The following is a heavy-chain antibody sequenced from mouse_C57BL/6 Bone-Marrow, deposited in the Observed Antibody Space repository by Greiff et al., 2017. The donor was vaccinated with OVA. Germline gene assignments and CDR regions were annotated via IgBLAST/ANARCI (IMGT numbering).Heavy chain of an antibody. Sequence: QVHVKQSGAELARPGASVKLSCKASGYTFTSYGISWVKQRTGQGLEWIGEIYPRSGNTYYNEKFKGKATLTADKSSSTAYMELRSLTSEDSAVYFCARGRRGAMDYWGQGTSVTVSS. CDR2: IYPRSGNT. CDR3: ARGRRGAMDY. CDR1: GYTFTSYG. V-gene: IGHV1-81*01. J-gene: IGHJ4*01.